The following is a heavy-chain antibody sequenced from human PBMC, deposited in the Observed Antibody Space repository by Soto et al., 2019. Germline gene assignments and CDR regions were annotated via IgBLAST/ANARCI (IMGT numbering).Heavy chain of an antibody. CDR1: GGSVSSSNW. V-gene: IGHV4-4*02. CDR3: ARHGGKFFDY. J-gene: IGHJ4*01. Sequence: QVQLQESGPGLVQPSGTLSLTCAVSGGSVSSSNWWTWVRQPAGEGLEWIGQIFHSGITSYNPSLKSRITISLDKSNNHLSLTLISVTAADTAVYYCARHGGKFFDYWGHGTLVTVSS. D-gene: IGHD2-15*01. CDR2: IFHSGIT.